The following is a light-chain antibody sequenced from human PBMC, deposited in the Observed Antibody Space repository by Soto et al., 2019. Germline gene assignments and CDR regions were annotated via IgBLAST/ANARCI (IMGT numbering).Light chain of an antibody. J-gene: IGLJ2*01. CDR3: CSYGGGYTPLL. CDR1: SSDVGGYNY. CDR2: DVT. V-gene: IGLV2-11*01. Sequence: QSALTQPRSVSGSPGQSVTISCTGTSSDVGGYNYVSWYQQHPGQAPKLMIYDVTKRPSGVPDRFSGSKSVNTASLSISGLQAEDEADYYCCSYGGGYTPLLFGGGTKLTVL.